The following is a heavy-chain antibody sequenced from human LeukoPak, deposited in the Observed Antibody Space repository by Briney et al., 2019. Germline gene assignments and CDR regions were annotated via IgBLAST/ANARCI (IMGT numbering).Heavy chain of an antibody. CDR2: INHSGST. CDR3: ASVDTAGYYYYMDV. Sequence: SETLSLTCAVYGGSFSGYYWSWIRQPPGKGLEWIGEINHSGSTNYNPSLKSRVTISVDTSNNQFSLKLSSVTAADTAVYYCASVDTAGYYYYMDVWGKGTTVTVSS. D-gene: IGHD5-18*01. CDR1: GGSFSGYY. J-gene: IGHJ6*03. V-gene: IGHV4-34*01.